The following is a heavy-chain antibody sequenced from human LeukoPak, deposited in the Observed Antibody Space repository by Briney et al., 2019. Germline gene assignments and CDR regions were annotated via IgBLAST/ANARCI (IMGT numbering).Heavy chain of an antibody. CDR2: ISYSGST. CDR1: GGSVSSSDYN. CDR3: ASQVVGGSHVFDY. D-gene: IGHD3-3*01. V-gene: IGHV4-39*07. Sequence: PSETLSLTCTVSGGSVSSSDYNWGWIRQPPGKGLEWIGSISYSGSTYYNPSLKSRVTVSVDTSKNQFSLKLSAVTAADTAIYYCASQVVGGSHVFDYWGQGTLVTVSS. J-gene: IGHJ4*02.